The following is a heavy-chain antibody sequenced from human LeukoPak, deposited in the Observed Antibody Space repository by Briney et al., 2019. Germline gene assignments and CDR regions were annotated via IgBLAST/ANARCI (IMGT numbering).Heavy chain of an antibody. CDR3: ARIRYCGGISCYYIDY. V-gene: IGHV1-2*02. Sequence: ASVKVSCKASGYTFTGYYMHWVRQAPGQGLEWMGWINPNSGGTNYAQKFQGRVTMTSDTSISTAYMELSRLRSDDTAFYYCARIRYCGGISCYYIDYWGQGTLVTVSA. CDR2: INPNSGGT. J-gene: IGHJ4*02. D-gene: IGHD2-2*01. CDR1: GYTFTGYY.